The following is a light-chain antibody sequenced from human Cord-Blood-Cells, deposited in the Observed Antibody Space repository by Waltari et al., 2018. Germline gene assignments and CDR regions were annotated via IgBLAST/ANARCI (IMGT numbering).Light chain of an antibody. V-gene: IGKV1-33*01. CDR1: QDISNY. CDR2: DAS. J-gene: IGKJ1*01. Sequence: DIQLTQSPSSLSASVGDRVTITCQASQDISNYLNLYQQKPGKAPKRLIYDASNLEPGFPSRFSGSGSGTDFTFTISSLQPEDIATYYCQQYDNLLWTFGQGTKVEIK. CDR3: QQYDNLLWT.